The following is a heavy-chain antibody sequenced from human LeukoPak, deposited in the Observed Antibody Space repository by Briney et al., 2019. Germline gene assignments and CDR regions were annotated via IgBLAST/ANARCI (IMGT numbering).Heavy chain of an antibody. CDR3: ARYRSAASFRVPRLRHTRSGYYFDY. Sequence: SETLSLTCAVYGGSFSGYYWSWIRQPPGKGLEWIGEINHSGSTNYNPSLKSRVTISVDTSKNQFSLKLSSVTAADTAVYYCARYRSAASFRVPRLRHTRSGYYFDYWGQGTLVTVSS. CDR1: GGSFSGYY. D-gene: IGHD2-2*01. CDR2: INHSGST. J-gene: IGHJ4*02. V-gene: IGHV4-34*01.